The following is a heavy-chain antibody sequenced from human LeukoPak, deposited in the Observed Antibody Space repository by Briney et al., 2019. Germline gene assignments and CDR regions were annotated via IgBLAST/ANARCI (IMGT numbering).Heavy chain of an antibody. CDR2: INPSGGST. CDR1: GYTFTSYG. J-gene: IGHJ4*02. D-gene: IGHD3-22*01. Sequence: ASVKVSCKASGYTFTSYGISWVRQAPGQGLEWMGIINPSGGSTSYAQKFQGRVTMTRDTSTSTVYMELSSLRSEDTAVYYCARDFSHYYDSSGYSDYWGQGTLVTVSS. CDR3: ARDFSHYYDSSGYSDY. V-gene: IGHV1-46*01.